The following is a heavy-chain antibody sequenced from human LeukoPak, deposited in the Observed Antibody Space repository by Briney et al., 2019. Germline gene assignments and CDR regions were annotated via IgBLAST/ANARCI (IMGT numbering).Heavy chain of an antibody. CDR2: ISGSGGST. Sequence: PGGSLRLSCAASGFTFSSYAMSWVRQAPGKGLEWVSAISGSGGSTYYADSVKGRFTTSRDNSKNTLYLQMNSLRAEDTAVYYCAKDRITVTTADEFDYWGQGTLVTVSS. D-gene: IGHD4-17*01. J-gene: IGHJ4*02. V-gene: IGHV3-23*01. CDR3: AKDRITVTTADEFDY. CDR1: GFTFSSYA.